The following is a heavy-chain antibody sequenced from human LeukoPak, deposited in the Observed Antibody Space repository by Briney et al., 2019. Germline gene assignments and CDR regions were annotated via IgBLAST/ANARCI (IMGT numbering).Heavy chain of an antibody. V-gene: IGHV3-74*01. CDR2: INSGGSIT. J-gene: IGHJ4*02. D-gene: IGHD2-8*01. Sequence: QPGGSLRLSCAASGFTFSSHWMHWVRHGPGKGLVWLSRINSGGSITNYADSVKGRLTISRDNANNTLYLEINSLTAEDTAVYFCAGGYCPNGACSHNMGYWGQGTLVTVSS. CDR1: GFTFSSHW. CDR3: AGGYCPNGACSHNMGY.